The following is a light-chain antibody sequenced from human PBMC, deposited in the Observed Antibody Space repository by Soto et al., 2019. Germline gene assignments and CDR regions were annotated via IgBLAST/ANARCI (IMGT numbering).Light chain of an antibody. V-gene: IGLV2-14*01. CDR3: SSYSTTSSPHVL. J-gene: IGLJ2*01. CDR2: EVT. CDR1: RSDVGRYNY. Sequence: QSVLTQPASVSGSPGQSITISCTGTRSDVGRYNYVSWYQQHPGKAPKLLIYEVTYRPSGVSTRFSASKSGSTASLTISGIHAEDEADYYCSSYSTTSSPHVLFGGGTKLTVL.